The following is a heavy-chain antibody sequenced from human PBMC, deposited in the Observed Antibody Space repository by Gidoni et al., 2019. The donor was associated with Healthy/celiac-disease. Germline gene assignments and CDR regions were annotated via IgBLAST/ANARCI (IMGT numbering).Heavy chain of an antibody. Sequence: QVQRQQWGEGRLKPSETLSLTCAVQGGAFSGYYWSWIRQPPGKGLEWIGELNHSGSTNYNPSLKSRVTISVDTSKTQFSLKLSSVTAAATAVYCCASSAARWSPVLDYWGQGTLVTVSS. J-gene: IGHJ4*02. CDR3: ASSAARWSPVLDY. V-gene: IGHV4-34*01. CDR2: LNHSGST. CDR1: GGAFSGYY. D-gene: IGHD2-15*01.